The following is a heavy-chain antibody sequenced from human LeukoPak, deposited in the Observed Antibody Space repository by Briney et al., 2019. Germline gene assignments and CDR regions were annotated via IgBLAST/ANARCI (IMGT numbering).Heavy chain of an antibody. CDR3: ARDRIAVAGSGWFDP. CDR1: GYTFTGYY. J-gene: IGHJ5*02. V-gene: IGHV1-18*04. D-gene: IGHD6-19*01. CDR2: ISAYNGNT. Sequence: ASVKVSCKASGYTFTGYYMHWVRQAPGQGLEWMGWISAYNGNTNYAQKLQGRVTMTTDTSTSTAYMDLRSLRSDDTAVYYCARDRIAVAGSGWFDPWGQGTLVTVSS.